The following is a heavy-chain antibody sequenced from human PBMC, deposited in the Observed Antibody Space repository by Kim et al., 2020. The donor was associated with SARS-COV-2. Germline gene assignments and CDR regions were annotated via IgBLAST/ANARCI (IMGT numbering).Heavy chain of an antibody. CDR2: IYYSGST. V-gene: IGHV4-39*01. J-gene: IGHJ4*01. CDR1: GGSISSSSYY. CDR3: ARRGSRVSNYLFGY. Sequence: SETLSLTCTVSGGSISSSSYYWGWIRQPPGKGLEWIGSIYYSGSTYYNPSLKSRVTISVDTSKNQFSLKLSSVTAADTAVYYCARRGSRVSNYLFGYWG. D-gene: IGHD4-4*01.